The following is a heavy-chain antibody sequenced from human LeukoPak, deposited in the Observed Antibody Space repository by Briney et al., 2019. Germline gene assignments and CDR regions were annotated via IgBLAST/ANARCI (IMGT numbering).Heavy chain of an antibody. D-gene: IGHD5-18*01. CDR1: GFTFSSYN. J-gene: IGHJ5*02. Sequence: GGSLRLSCAASGFTFSSYNMNWVRQAPGKGLEWVSSISSSSSYIYYADSVKGRFTISRDNAENSLYLQMNSLRPEDTALYYCARSEQLWPYNWFDPWGQGTLVTVSS. CDR3: ARSEQLWPYNWFDP. CDR2: ISSSSSYI. V-gene: IGHV3-21*04.